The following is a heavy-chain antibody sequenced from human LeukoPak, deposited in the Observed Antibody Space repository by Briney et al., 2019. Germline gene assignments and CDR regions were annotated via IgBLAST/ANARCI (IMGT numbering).Heavy chain of an antibody. CDR3: GRGYSYGYYYYGMDV. CDR1: GFTVSSNY. CDR2: IYSGGST. J-gene: IGHJ6*02. Sequence: GGSLRLSCAASGFTVSSNYMSWVRQAPGKGLEWVSVIYSGGSTYYADSVKGRFTISRDNSKNTLYLQMNSLRAEDTAVYYCGRGYSYGYYYYGMDVWGQGTTVTVSS. D-gene: IGHD5-18*01. V-gene: IGHV3-66*01.